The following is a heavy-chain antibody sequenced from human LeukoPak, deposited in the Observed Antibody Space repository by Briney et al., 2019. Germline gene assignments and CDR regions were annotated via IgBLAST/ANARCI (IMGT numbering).Heavy chain of an antibody. CDR1: GYTFTGYY. Sequence: GASVKVSCKASGYTFTGYYMSWVRQAPGQGLEWMGWINPNTGATKYAQNFQGRVTLTRDTSIRTTFMELSSLRSDDTASYYCARDERFCNGDNHYPDLGYWGQGTLVTVSS. J-gene: IGHJ4*02. CDR2: INPNTGAT. V-gene: IGHV1-2*02. D-gene: IGHD2-15*01. CDR3: ARDERFCNGDNHYPDLGY.